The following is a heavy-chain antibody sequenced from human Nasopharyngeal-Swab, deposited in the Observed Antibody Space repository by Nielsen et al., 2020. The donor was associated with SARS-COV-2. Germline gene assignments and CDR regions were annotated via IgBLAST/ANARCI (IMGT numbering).Heavy chain of an antibody. CDR3: ARDGGGYSGYDYPLYYYYYMDV. J-gene: IGHJ6*03. CDR2: TYHRSKWYN. V-gene: IGHV6-1*01. D-gene: IGHD5-12*01. Sequence: WIRQSPSRGLEWLGRTYHRSKWYNDYAVSVKSRITINPDTSKNQFSLQLNSVTPEDTAVYYCARDGGGYSGYDYPLYYYYYMDVWGKGTTVTVSS.